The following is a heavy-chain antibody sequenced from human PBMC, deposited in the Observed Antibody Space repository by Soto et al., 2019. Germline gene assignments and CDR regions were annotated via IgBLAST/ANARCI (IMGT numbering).Heavy chain of an antibody. J-gene: IGHJ6*02. CDR1: GYTFTSYG. V-gene: IGHV1-18*01. CDR3: ARGGFYDSSGARNYYYYGMNV. CDR2: ISAYDGYT. Sequence: QVQLVQSGAEVKKPGASVKVSCKASGYTFTSYGINWVRQAPGQGLEWLGWISAYDGYTNYAQILQGRVSMTTDTSTKTAYMGLRSLRSDETAMYYCARGGFYDSSGARNYYYYGMNVWGQGTTVTVSS. D-gene: IGHD3-22*01.